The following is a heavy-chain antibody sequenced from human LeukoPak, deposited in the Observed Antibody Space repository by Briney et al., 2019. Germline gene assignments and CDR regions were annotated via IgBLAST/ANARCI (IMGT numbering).Heavy chain of an antibody. V-gene: IGHV4-34*01. J-gene: IGHJ4*02. Sequence: SETLSLTCAVYGGSLSGYYWSWFRQPPGKGLEWIGEINHSGSTNYNPSLKSRVTISVDTSKNQLSLKLSSMTAADTAVYYCARRWLVSPLFDYWGQGTLVTVSS. D-gene: IGHD6-19*01. CDR1: GGSLSGYY. CDR2: INHSGST. CDR3: ARRWLVSPLFDY.